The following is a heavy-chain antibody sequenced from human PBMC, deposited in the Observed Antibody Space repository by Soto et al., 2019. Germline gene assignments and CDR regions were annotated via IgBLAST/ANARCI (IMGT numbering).Heavy chain of an antibody. D-gene: IGHD3-16*01. Sequence: GGSLRLSCAASGFTFSSYSMNWVRQAPGKGLEWVSYISSSSSTIYYADSVKGRFTISRDNAKNSLYLQMNSLRAEDTAVYYCARVMGEKLVDYWGQGTLVTVSS. V-gene: IGHV3-48*01. CDR2: ISSSSSTI. CDR3: ARVMGEKLVDY. J-gene: IGHJ4*02. CDR1: GFTFSSYS.